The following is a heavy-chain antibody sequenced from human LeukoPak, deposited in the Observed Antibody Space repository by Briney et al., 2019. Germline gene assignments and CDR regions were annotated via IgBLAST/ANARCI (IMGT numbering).Heavy chain of an antibody. D-gene: IGHD5-18*01. Sequence: GASVKVSCKASGGTFSSYAISWARQAPGQGLEWMGGIIPIFGTANYAQKFQGRVTITADESTSTAYMELSSLRSEDTAVYYCARVPSYGQSDYYYYYGMDVWGQGTTVTVSS. CDR3: ARVPSYGQSDYYYYYGMDV. CDR1: GGTFSSYA. J-gene: IGHJ6*02. CDR2: IIPIFGTA. V-gene: IGHV1-69*13.